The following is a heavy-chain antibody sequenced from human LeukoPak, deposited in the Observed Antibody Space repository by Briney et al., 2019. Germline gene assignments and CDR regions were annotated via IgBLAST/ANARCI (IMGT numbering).Heavy chain of an antibody. V-gene: IGHV1-2*02. CDR1: GYTFTGYY. CDR3: ARAYSSSWGYFDY. CDR2: INPNSGGT. D-gene: IGHD6-13*01. Sequence: ASVKVSCKASGYTFTGYYMHWVRQAPGQGLEWMGWINPNSGGTNYAQKFQGRVTMTRDTSISTAYMELSRLRSDDTAMYYCARAYSSSWGYFDYWGQGTLVTVSS. J-gene: IGHJ4*02.